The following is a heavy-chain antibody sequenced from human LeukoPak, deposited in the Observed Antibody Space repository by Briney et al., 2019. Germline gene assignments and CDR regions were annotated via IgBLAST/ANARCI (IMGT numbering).Heavy chain of an antibody. CDR2: IEEDGSEK. Sequence: GGSLRLSCAASTFTFSRYWMTWVRQAPGKGLEWVANIEEDGSEKYYVDSVKGRFTISRDNAKNSLYLQMNSLRAEDTAVYYCVRDFSLTRLERPFDYWGQGTLVTVSS. V-gene: IGHV3-7*01. CDR3: VRDFSLTRLERPFDY. CDR1: TFTFSRYW. D-gene: IGHD1-1*01. J-gene: IGHJ4*02.